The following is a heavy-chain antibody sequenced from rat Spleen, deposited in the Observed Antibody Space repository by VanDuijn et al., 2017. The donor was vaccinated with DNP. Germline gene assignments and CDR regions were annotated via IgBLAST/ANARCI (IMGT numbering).Heavy chain of an antibody. Sequence: EVQLVESGGGFVQPGRSMKLSCAASGFTFSHYYMAWVRQAPTKGLEWVASISTGGGNTKYGDSVKGRFTISRDNAKNTLYLQMNSLRSEDTATYYCASWAPIAPISAANYWGQGVMVTVSS. CDR1: GFTFSHYY. CDR3: ASWAPIAPISAANY. CDR2: ISTGGGNT. V-gene: IGHV5-25*01. J-gene: IGHJ2*01. D-gene: IGHD1-2*01.